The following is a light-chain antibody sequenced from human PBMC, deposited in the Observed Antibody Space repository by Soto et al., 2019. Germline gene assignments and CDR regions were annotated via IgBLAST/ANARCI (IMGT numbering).Light chain of an antibody. CDR3: AASDDSLNGVV. CDR2: YDD. J-gene: IGLJ2*01. V-gene: IGLV1-36*01. Sequence: QSVLTQPPSVSEAPRQRVTISCSGSRSNIGDNAVNWYQQLPGKAPKLLIYYDDLLPSGVSDRFSGSKSGTPASLAISGLQSEDEADYYCAASDDSLNGVVFFGGAKLTVL. CDR1: RSNIGDNA.